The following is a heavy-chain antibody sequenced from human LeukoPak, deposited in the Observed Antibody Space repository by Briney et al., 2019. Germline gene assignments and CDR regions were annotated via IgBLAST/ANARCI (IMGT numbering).Heavy chain of an antibody. J-gene: IGHJ4*02. Sequence: PSETLSLTCTVSGGSISSSSYYWGWIRQPPGKGLEWIGSIYYSGSTYYNPSLKSRVTISVDTSKNQFSLKLSSVTAADTAVYYCARAYRAAPYDYWGQGTLVTVSS. V-gene: IGHV4-39*07. CDR3: ARAYRAAPYDY. CDR2: IYYSGST. CDR1: GGSISSSSYY. D-gene: IGHD6-6*01.